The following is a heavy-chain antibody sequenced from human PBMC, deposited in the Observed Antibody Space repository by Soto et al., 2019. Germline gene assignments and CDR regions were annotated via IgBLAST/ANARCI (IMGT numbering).Heavy chain of an antibody. J-gene: IGHJ3*02. CDR1: GGTFSSYA. Sequence: QVQLVQSGAEVKKPGSSVKVSCKASGGTFSSYAISWVRLAPGQGLEWMGGIIPIFGTANYAQKFQGRVTITADESTSTAYMELSSLRSEDTAVYYCARDRLMITFGGVGDGRWFAFDIWGQGTMVTVSS. V-gene: IGHV1-69*12. D-gene: IGHD3-16*01. CDR3: ARDRLMITFGGVGDGRWFAFDI. CDR2: IIPIFGTA.